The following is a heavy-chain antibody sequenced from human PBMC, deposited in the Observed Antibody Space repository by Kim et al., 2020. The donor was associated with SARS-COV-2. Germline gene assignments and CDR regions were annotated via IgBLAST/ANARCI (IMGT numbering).Heavy chain of an antibody. CDR3: ARDWSGTTFGWFDP. V-gene: IGHV1-46*01. Sequence: QKFQGRVTMTRDTSTSTVYMELSSLRSEDTAVYYCARDWSGTTFGWFDPWGQGTLVTVSS. J-gene: IGHJ5*02. D-gene: IGHD1-1*01.